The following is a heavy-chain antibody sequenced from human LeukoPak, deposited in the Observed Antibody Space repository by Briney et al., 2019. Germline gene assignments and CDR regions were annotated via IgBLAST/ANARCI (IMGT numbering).Heavy chain of an antibody. CDR3: ARDEAEMATILGGY. CDR2: INYSGST. V-gene: IGHV4-59*01. D-gene: IGHD5-24*01. Sequence: PSETLSLTCTISGASISSFYWSWIRQPPGKGLEWIGCINYSGSTNYNPSLKSRVTISIDTSKNQMSLKLRSVIAADTAVYYCARDEAEMATILGGYWGQGTLVTVSS. CDR1: GASISSFY. J-gene: IGHJ4*02.